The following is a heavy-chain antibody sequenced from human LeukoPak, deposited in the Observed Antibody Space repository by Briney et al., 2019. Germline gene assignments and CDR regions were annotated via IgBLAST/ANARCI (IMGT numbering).Heavy chain of an antibody. CDR2: FEPEDGET. D-gene: IGHD5-12*01. CDR1: GYTLTELS. V-gene: IGHV1-24*01. Sequence: ASVKVSCKVSGYTLTELSMHWVRQAPGKGLEWMGGFEPEDGETIYAQKFQGRVTMTEDTSTDTAYMELSSLRSDDTAVYYCARGGGERGYSGYDPGTFDYWGQGTLVTVSS. J-gene: IGHJ4*02. CDR3: ARGGGERGYSGYDPGTFDY.